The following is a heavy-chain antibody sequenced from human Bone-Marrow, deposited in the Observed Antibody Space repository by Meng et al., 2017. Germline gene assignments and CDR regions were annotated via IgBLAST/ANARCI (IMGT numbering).Heavy chain of an antibody. CDR3: LPLIGVVVVAATRFLDY. J-gene: IGHJ4*02. D-gene: IGHD2-15*01. CDR2: ISGGST. V-gene: IGHV3-38-3*01. Sequence: GESLKISCAASGFTVSSNEMSWVRQAPGKGLEWVSSISGGSTYYADSRKGRFTIPRDNSKNTLHLQMNSLRAEDTAVYYCLPLIGVVVVAATRFLDYWGQGTLVTVSS. CDR1: GFTVSSNE.